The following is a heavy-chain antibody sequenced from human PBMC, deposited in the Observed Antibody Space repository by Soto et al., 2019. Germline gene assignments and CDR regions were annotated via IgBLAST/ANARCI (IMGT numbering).Heavy chain of an antibody. CDR2: ISGSGGST. Sequence: GGSLRLSCAASGFTFSSYAMSWVRQAPGKGLEWVSAISGSGGSTYYADSVKGRFTISRDNSKNTLYLKMNSLRAEDTAVYYCAKDPHRSSSSCFDYWGQGTLVTVSS. V-gene: IGHV3-23*01. J-gene: IGHJ4*02. CDR3: AKDPHRSSSSCFDY. CDR1: GFTFSSYA.